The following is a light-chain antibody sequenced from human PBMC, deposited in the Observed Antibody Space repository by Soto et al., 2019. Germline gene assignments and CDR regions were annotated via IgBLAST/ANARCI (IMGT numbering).Light chain of an antibody. Sequence: EIVLTQSPGTLSLSPGERATLSCRASQSVSSSYLAWYQQKPGQAPRLLIYGASSRATGIPDRFSGSGSGTDFTLTLSRLEPEDFAVYYCHQRSNWPPDTFGQGTRLEIK. V-gene: IGKV3D-20*02. J-gene: IGKJ5*01. CDR2: GAS. CDR1: QSVSSSY. CDR3: HQRSNWPPDT.